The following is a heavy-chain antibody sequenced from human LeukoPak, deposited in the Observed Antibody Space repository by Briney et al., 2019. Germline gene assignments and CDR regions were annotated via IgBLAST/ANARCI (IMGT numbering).Heavy chain of an antibody. D-gene: IGHD2-2*03. CDR1: GGSISSYY. CDR3: ASTLAGYCSSTSCLYFDY. CDR2: IYYSGST. Sequence: PSETLSLTCTVSGGSISSYYWSLIRQPPGKGLEWIGYIYYSGSTNYNPSLKSRVTILVDTSKNQFSLKLSSVTAADTAVYYCASTLAGYCSSTSCLYFDYWGQGTLVTVSS. V-gene: IGHV4-59*08. J-gene: IGHJ4*02.